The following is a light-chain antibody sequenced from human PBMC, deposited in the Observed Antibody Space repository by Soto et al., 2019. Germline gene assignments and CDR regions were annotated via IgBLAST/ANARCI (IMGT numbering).Light chain of an antibody. Sequence: EIVLTQSPATLSLSPGERATLSCRASQSVSSYLAWYQQKPGQAPRLLIYDASNRATGIPARFSGSGSGTDFTLTLPTPKTENFSLYFLEKRKNRAPGGCMYTFGQGTKLEIK. CDR2: DAS. CDR3: EKRKNRAPGGCMYT. J-gene: IGKJ2*01. V-gene: IGKV3-11*01. CDR1: QSVSSY.